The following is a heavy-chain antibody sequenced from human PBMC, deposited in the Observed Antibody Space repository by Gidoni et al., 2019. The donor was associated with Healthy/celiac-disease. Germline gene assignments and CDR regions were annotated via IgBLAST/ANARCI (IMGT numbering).Heavy chain of an antibody. J-gene: IGHJ4*02. CDR3: AKDLAANGASY. V-gene: IGHV3-23*01. Sequence: EVQLLESGGGLVQPGVSLSLSCAASGFTFSSYAMSLVRQAPGKGLEWVSAISGSGGSTYYADSVKGRFTISRDNSKNTLYLQMNSLRAEDTAVYYCAKDLAANGASYWGQGTLVTVSS. CDR1: GFTFSSYA. D-gene: IGHD6-13*01. CDR2: ISGSGGST.